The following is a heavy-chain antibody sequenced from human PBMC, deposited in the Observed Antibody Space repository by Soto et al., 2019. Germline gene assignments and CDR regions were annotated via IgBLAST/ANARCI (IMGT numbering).Heavy chain of an antibody. V-gene: IGHV3-30*04. CDR1: GFTFSTYA. D-gene: IGHD3-22*01. CDR3: AGQSGYYYFIDY. Sequence: GGSLRLSCAASGFTFSTYAMSWVRQAPGKGLEWVAVITDNGSNKYYTDSVKGRFTISRDNSKNTLYLQMNSLRAEDTAVYYCAGQSGYYYFIDYWGQGTLVTVSS. CDR2: ITDNGSNK. J-gene: IGHJ4*02.